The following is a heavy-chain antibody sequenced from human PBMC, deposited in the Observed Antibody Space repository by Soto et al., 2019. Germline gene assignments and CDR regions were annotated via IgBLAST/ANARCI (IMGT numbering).Heavy chain of an antibody. CDR3: AHSPLWFGDSWAYAMDV. J-gene: IGHJ6*02. CDR1: GFSLSSRGVG. V-gene: IGHV2-5*02. D-gene: IGHD3-10*01. Sequence: QITLKESGPTLVKPTQTLTLTCTFSGFSLSSRGVGVGWIRQPPGKALEWLALIYWDDEKRYTPSLKSRLTITEDTSQNQVVLTMTNMDPVDTATYYCAHSPLWFGDSWAYAMDVWGQGTTVTVSS. CDR2: IYWDDEK.